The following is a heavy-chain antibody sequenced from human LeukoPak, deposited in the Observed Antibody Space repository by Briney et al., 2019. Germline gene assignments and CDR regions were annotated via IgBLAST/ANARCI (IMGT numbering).Heavy chain of an antibody. CDR3: ARDVESPEQSSGSYGMDV. V-gene: IGHV7-4-1*02. Sequence: ASVKVSCKASGYTFTSYAMNWVRLAPGQGLEWMGWINTNAGNPTYAQGFTGRFVFSLDTSVSTAYLQISSLKAEDTAVYYCARDVESPEQSSGSYGMDVWGQGTTVTVSS. CDR2: INTNAGNP. CDR1: GYTFTSYA. D-gene: IGHD3-22*01. J-gene: IGHJ6*02.